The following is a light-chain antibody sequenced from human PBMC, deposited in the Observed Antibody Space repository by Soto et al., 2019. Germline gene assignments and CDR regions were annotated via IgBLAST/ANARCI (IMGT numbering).Light chain of an antibody. J-gene: IGKJ1*01. CDR2: AAS. CDR1: QSISSY. CDR3: QQSYSTRWT. V-gene: IGKV1-39*01. Sequence: DIQMNHSPSSLSATVRDRVTITCRASQSISSYLNWYQQKPGKAPKLLIYAASSLQSGVPSRFSGSGSGTDFTLTISSLQPEDFATYYCQQSYSTRWTFGQGTKVDIK.